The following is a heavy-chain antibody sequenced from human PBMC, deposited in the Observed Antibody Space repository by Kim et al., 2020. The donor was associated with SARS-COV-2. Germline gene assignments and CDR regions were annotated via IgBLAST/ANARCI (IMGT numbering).Heavy chain of an antibody. CDR3: ARDCMSDCPYYGMDV. D-gene: IGHD2-15*01. Sequence: SETLSLTCTVSGCSISSYYWSWIRQPPGKGLEWIGYIYYSGSTNYNPSRKSRVTISVDTSKNQFSLKLSSVTAADTAVYYVARDCMSDCPYYGMDVWGQGTTVTASS. CDR2: IYYSGST. CDR1: GCSISSYY. J-gene: IGHJ6*02. V-gene: IGHV4-59*01.